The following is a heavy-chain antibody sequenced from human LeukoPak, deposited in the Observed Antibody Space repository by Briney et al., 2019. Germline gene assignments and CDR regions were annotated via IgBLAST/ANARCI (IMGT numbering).Heavy chain of an antibody. Sequence: GGSLRLSCAASGFIFSNAWMTWVRLAPGKGLEWVGRIKTKPDVGTTDYAAPVKGRFTISRDDSKDTVYLQMNSLRAEDTAVYYCAKDLISSSWFYFDYWGQGTLVTVSS. D-gene: IGHD6-13*01. CDR1: GFIFSNAW. J-gene: IGHJ4*02. CDR3: AKDLISSSWFYFDY. CDR2: IKTKPDVGTT. V-gene: IGHV3-15*01.